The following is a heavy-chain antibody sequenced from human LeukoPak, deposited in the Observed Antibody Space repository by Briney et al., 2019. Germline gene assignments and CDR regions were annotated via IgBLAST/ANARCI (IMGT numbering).Heavy chain of an antibody. D-gene: IGHD3-9*01. CDR3: ARGAYYNVLAGFKSRNLGLDY. CDR2: IRYDGSNK. V-gene: IGHV3-30*02. CDR1: GFTFDDYA. J-gene: IGHJ4*02. Sequence: PGGSLRLSCAASGFTFDDYAMHWVRQAPGKGLEWVSFIRYDGSNKYYADSVKGRFTISRDNSKNTLYLQMNSLRAEDTALYYCARGAYYNVLAGFKSRNLGLDYWGQGTLVTVSS.